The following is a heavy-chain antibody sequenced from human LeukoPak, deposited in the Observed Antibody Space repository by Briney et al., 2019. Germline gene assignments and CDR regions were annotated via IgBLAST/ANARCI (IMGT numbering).Heavy chain of an antibody. CDR1: GFTFSNAW. CDR3: ASYYYDSSGYSYFDY. CDR2: IKSKTDGGTT. D-gene: IGHD3-22*01. V-gene: IGHV3-15*01. J-gene: IGHJ4*02. Sequence: GGSLRLSCATSGFTFSNAWMSWVRQAPGKGLEWVGRIKSKTDGGTTDYAAPVKGRFTISRDDSKNTLYLQMNSLRAEDTAVYYCASYYYDSSGYSYFDYWGQGTLVTVSS.